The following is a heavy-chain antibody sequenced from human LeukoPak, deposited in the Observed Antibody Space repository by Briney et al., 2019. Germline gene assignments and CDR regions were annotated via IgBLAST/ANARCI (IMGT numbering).Heavy chain of an antibody. D-gene: IGHD3-22*01. CDR2: IYPGDSDT. V-gene: IGHV5-51*01. J-gene: IGHJ4*02. Sequence: GESLKISCKGSGYSFTNYWVGWVRQMPGKGLECMGIIYPGDSDTRYSPSFQGQVTISADKSISTAYLQWSSLRASDTAMYYCARAAYYYDSSGYYSQFDYWGQGTLVTVSS. CDR1: GYSFTNYW. CDR3: ARAAYYYDSSGYYSQFDY.